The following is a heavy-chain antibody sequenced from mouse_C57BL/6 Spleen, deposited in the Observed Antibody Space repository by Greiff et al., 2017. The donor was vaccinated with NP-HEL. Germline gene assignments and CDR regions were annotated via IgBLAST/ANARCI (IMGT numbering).Heavy chain of an antibody. D-gene: IGHD1-1*01. J-gene: IGHJ1*03. V-gene: IGHV1-55*01. CDR2: IYPGGGST. Sequence: VQLQQPGAELVKPGASVKMSCKASGYTFTSYWITWVKQRPGQGLEWIGDIYPGGGSTNSNEKFKSKATLTVDTSSSTAYMQLSSLTSEDSAVYYCARPDGSSYSWYFDVWGTGTTVTVSS. CDR1: GYTFTSYW. CDR3: ARPDGSSYSWYFDV.